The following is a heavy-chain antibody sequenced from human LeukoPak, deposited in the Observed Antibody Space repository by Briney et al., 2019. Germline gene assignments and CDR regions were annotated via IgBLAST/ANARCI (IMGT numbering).Heavy chain of an antibody. J-gene: IGHJ4*02. CDR2: IYYSGNT. Sequence: PSETLSLTCTVSGGSISSYYWSWIRQPPGKGLEWIGYIYYSGNTNYNPSLKSRVTISVDTSKNQFSLQLNFVTAADTAVYYCARYAYGSGPFDYWGQGTLITVSS. V-gene: IGHV4-59*01. D-gene: IGHD6-19*01. CDR1: GGSISSYY. CDR3: ARYAYGSGPFDY.